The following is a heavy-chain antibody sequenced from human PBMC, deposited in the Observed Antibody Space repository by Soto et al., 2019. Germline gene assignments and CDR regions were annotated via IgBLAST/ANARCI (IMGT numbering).Heavy chain of an antibody. CDR3: ASSQDQVISAYFNY. Sequence: QLQLQESGSGLVKPSQTLSLTCTVSGGSISSGQYSWSWIRQPPGKGLEWIGYIYHSGSTYYNPSLKSRVTISGGKFKNQVSLKLGSGNAAGTAVYYCASSQDQVISAYFNYWGQGTLVTVSS. CDR2: IYHSGST. J-gene: IGHJ4*02. V-gene: IGHV4-30-2*01. CDR1: GGSISSGQYS. D-gene: IGHD2-2*01.